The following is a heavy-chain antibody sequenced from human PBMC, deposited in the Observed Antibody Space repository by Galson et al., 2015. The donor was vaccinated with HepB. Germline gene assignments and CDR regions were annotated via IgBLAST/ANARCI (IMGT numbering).Heavy chain of an antibody. J-gene: IGHJ3*01. Sequence: SLRLSCAGSGFDFIGYCMHWVRQAPGRGLEWVAVTSFDETNKYYAESVQGRFIISRDNSKNTLFLQMYSLRTEDTAVYYCAKQRMFSSGWHDAFDLWGQGTMVTVSS. CDR2: TSFDETNK. CDR1: GFDFIGYC. V-gene: IGHV3-30*18. D-gene: IGHD3-22*01. CDR3: AKQRMFSSGWHDAFDL.